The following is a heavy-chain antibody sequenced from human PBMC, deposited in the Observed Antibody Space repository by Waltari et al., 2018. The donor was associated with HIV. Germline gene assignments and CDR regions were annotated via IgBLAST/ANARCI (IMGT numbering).Heavy chain of an antibody. CDR2: ISGSGGST. D-gene: IGHD4-17*01. J-gene: IGHJ5*02. V-gene: IGHV3-23*01. CDR1: GFTFSGFA. CDR3: AKDTGDYWFDP. Sequence: EVQLLVSGGGLVQPGGSLRLSCAASGFTFSGFAMSWFRQAPGKGLEWVSAISGSGGSTYYADSVKGRFTISRDNSKNTLYLQMNSLRAEDTAVYYCAKDTGDYWFDPWGQGTLVTVSS.